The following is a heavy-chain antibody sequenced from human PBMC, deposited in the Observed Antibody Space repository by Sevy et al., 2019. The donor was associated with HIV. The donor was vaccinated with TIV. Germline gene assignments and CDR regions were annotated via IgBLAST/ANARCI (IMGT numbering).Heavy chain of an antibody. CDR2: IKSDGSST. J-gene: IGHJ6*03. D-gene: IGHD6-13*01. CDR1: GFTVNTYW. Sequence: GGSLRLSCAASGFTVNTYWMNWVRQAPGKGLVWVSRIKSDGSSTSYADYRTSYEDSVKGRFTISRDNAKNTLYLQMNSMRAKDTDVYYCARGNENSSRRYYMDVWGKGTTVTVSS. CDR3: ARGNENSSRRYYMDV. V-gene: IGHV3-74*01.